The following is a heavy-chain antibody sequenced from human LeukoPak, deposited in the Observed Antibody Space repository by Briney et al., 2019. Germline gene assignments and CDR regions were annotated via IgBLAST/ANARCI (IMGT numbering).Heavy chain of an antibody. J-gene: IGHJ4*02. CDR1: GFTFDDYA. Sequence: GRSLRLSCAASGFTFDDYAMHWVRQAPGKGLEWVSGISWNSGNIGYADSVKGRFTISRDNAKNSLYLQMNSLRAEDTALYYCARVSGSYYGLSYWGQGTLVTVSS. CDR3: ARVSGSYYGLSY. D-gene: IGHD1-26*01. CDR2: ISWNSGNI. V-gene: IGHV3-9*01.